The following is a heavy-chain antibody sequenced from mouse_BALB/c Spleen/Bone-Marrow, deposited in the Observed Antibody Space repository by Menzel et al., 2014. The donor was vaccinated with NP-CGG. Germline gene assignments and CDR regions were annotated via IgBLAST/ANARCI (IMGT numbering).Heavy chain of an antibody. Sequence: QVQLQQSGAELVNLGASVKLSCKASGYTFTIYDLYWVKQRPGQGLEWIGDINPSNGATNFNERFKSKATLTIDKSSSTAYMQLSSLTSEDSAVYYCTRGGYGNGFDDWGQGTALTVSS. J-gene: IGHJ2*01. D-gene: IGHD2-10*02. CDR1: GYTFTIYD. V-gene: IGHV1-53*01. CDR2: INPSNGAT. CDR3: TRGGYGNGFDD.